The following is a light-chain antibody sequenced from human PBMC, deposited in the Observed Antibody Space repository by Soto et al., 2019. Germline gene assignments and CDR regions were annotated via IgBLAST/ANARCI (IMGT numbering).Light chain of an antibody. J-gene: IGKJ3*01. CDR2: DAS. V-gene: IGKV1-33*01. CDR3: QQNYNLFA. CDR1: RDIGNY. Sequence: DIRLTQSPSSLSASVGDRVSITCQASRDIGNYLNWYQQKPGKAPQLLIYDASNLETGVPLRFSGSGSGTDFTFTISTLQPEDIATYFCQQNYNLFAFGPGTKVEI.